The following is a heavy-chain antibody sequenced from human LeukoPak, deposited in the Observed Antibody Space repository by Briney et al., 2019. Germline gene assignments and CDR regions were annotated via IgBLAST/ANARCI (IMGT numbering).Heavy chain of an antibody. CDR3: AKSLQGGAHVIYGGMDV. CDR1: GFTVSSNY. J-gene: IGHJ6*02. V-gene: IGHV3-23*01. Sequence: GGSLRLSCAASGFTVSSNYMSWVRQAPGKGLEWVSAISGSGGSTYYADSVKGRFTISRDNSKNTLYLQMNSLRAEDTAVYYCAKSLQGGAHVIYGGMDVWGQGTTVTVSS. D-gene: IGHD2/OR15-2a*01. CDR2: ISGSGGST.